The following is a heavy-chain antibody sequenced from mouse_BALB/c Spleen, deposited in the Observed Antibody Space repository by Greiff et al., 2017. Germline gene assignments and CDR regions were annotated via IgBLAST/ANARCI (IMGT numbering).Heavy chain of an antibody. CDR1: GFNIKDYY. D-gene: IGHD2-3*01. Sequence: EVQLQQSGAELVRPGALVKLSCKASGFNIKDYYMHWVKQRPEQGLEWIGWIDPENGNTIYDPKFQGKASITADTSSNTAYLQLSSLTSEDTAVYYCARYDGYGFAYWGQGTLVTVSA. J-gene: IGHJ3*01. CDR3: ARYDGYGFAY. V-gene: IGHV14-1*02. CDR2: IDPENGNT.